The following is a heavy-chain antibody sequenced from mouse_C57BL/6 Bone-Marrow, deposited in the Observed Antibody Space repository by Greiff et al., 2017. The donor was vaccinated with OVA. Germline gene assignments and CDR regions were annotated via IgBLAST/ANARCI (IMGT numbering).Heavy chain of an antibody. J-gene: IGHJ4*01. D-gene: IGHD4-1*01. CDR1: GYTFTGYW. V-gene: IGHV1-9*01. CDR2: ILPGSGST. CDR3: ARSTLGGAHYYAMDY. Sequence: QVHVKQSGAELMKPGASVKLSCKATGYTFTGYWIEWVKQRPGHGLEWIGEILPGSGSTNYNEKFKGKATFTADTYSNTAYMQLSSLTTEESAIYYCARSTLGGAHYYAMDYWGQGTSVTVSS.